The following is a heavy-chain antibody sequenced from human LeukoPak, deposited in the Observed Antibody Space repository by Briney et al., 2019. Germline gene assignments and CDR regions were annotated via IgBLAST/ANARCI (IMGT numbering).Heavy chain of an antibody. CDR1: GDSISNHY. J-gene: IGHJ4*02. Sequence: SSETLSLTCSVSGDSISNHYWSWIRQPADKGLEWIGRIYSSGSTNYNPSLRSRATMSVDTSKNQFSLKLNSVTAADTAVYYCARSPVVRGVVTFDYWGQGTLVTVSS. D-gene: IGHD3-10*01. CDR2: IYSSGST. CDR3: ARSPVVRGVVTFDY. V-gene: IGHV4-4*07.